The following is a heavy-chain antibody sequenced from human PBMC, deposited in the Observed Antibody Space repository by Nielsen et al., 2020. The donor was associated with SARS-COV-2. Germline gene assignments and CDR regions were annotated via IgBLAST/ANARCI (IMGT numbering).Heavy chain of an antibody. V-gene: IGHV4-59*01. CDR3: ARAPSFGYSSGWSFDY. CDR1: GGSISSYY. Sequence: SETLSLTYTVSGGSISSYYWSWIRQPPGKGLEWIGYIYYSGSTNYNPSLKSGVTISVDTSKNQFSLKLSSVTAADTAVYYCARAPSFGYSSGWSFDYWGQGTLVTVSS. D-gene: IGHD6-19*01. J-gene: IGHJ4*02. CDR2: IYYSGST.